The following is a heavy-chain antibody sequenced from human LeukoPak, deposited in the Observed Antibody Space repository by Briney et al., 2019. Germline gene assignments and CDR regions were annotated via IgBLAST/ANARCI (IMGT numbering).Heavy chain of an antibody. CDR3: AGQSPRYYYYGMDV. J-gene: IGHJ6*02. CDR1: GFTVSSNY. CDR2: IYSGGST. V-gene: IGHV3-53*01. Sequence: GGSLRLSCAASGFTVSSNYMSWVRQAPGKGLEWVSVIYSGGSTYYADSVKGRFTISRDNSKNTLYLQMNSLRAEDTAVYYCAGQSPRYYYYGMDVWGQGTTVTVSS.